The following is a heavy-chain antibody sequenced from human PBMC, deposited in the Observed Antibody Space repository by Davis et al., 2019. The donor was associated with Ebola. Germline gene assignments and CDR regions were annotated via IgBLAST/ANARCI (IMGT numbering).Heavy chain of an antibody. CDR2: ISSNGGST. CDR1: GFTFSSYA. J-gene: IGHJ4*02. D-gene: IGHD3-22*01. Sequence: GESLKISCAASGFTFSSYAMHWVRQAPGKGLEYVSAISSNGGSTYYANSVKGRFTISRDNSKNTLYLQMGSLRAEDMAVYYCARLSTYYYDSSGYRILTEDYYFDYWGQGTLVTVSS. V-gene: IGHV3-64*01. CDR3: ARLSTYYYDSSGYRILTEDYYFDY.